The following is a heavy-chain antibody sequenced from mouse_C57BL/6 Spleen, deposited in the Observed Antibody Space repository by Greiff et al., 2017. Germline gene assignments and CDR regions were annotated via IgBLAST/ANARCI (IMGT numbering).Heavy chain of an antibody. Sequence: VQLQQSGPELVKPGASVKISCKASGYTFTDYYMNWVKQSHGKSLEWIGDINPNNGGTSYNQKFKGKATLTVDKSSSTAYMELRSLTSEDSAVYYCARGAFYDSYFDYWGQGTTLTVSS. J-gene: IGHJ2*01. V-gene: IGHV1-26*01. CDR2: INPNNGGT. CDR1: GYTFTDYY. D-gene: IGHD2-3*01. CDR3: ARGAFYDSYFDY.